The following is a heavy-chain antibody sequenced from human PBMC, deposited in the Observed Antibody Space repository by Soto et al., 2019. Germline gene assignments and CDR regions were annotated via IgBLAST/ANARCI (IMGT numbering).Heavy chain of an antibody. D-gene: IGHD6-13*01. V-gene: IGHV4-30-4*01. J-gene: IGHJ5*02. Sequence: SETLSLTCTVSGGSISSADYYWSWIRQPPGKGLEWIGFIYYTGNTYYSPSLKSRVTISLDTSKNRFSLKLSSVTAADTAVYYSAGDVATPGKDWFDPWGQGTLVTVSS. CDR3: AGDVATPGKDWFDP. CDR1: GGSISSADYY. CDR2: IYYTGNT.